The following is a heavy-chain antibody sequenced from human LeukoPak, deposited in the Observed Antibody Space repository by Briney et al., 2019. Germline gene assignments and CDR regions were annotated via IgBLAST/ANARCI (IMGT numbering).Heavy chain of an antibody. CDR3: AHGGWNQHDVAVGPDPFDY. Sequence: SGPTLVKPAQTLTLTCTFSGFSLSTSGVGVGWIRQPPGKALEWLALIYWDDDKRYSPSLKSRLTITKDTSKNQVVLTMTNMDPVDTATYYCAHGGWNQHDVAVGPDPFDYWGQGTLVTVSS. CDR1: GFSLSTSGVG. CDR2: IYWDDDK. V-gene: IGHV2-5*02. J-gene: IGHJ4*02. D-gene: IGHD1-1*01.